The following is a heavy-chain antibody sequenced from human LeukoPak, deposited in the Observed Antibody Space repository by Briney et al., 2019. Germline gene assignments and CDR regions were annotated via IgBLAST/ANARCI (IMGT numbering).Heavy chain of an antibody. V-gene: IGHV3-33*01. Sequence: GGSLRLTCAASGFTFISYGMHWVRQAPGQGLEWVAVIWFDGSNKYYADSVKGRFTISRDNSKNTLYLQMNSLRAEDTAVYYCARDRDWGCSCCSDWGQGTLVTVSS. D-gene: IGHD7-27*01. CDR2: IWFDGSNK. CDR3: ARDRDWGCSCCSD. J-gene: IGHJ4*02. CDR1: GFTFISYG.